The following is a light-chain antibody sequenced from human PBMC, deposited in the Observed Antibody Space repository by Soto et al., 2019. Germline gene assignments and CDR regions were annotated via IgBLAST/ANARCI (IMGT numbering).Light chain of an antibody. CDR2: GAS. Sequence: IVTTQSPATLSFSLWQRAFLSSRASQSVSTTVAWYHQKPGQAPRLLVYGASTRATGIPARFSGSGAGTDFTLTITSLQSEDFGVYFCQQYKDWPTTFGQGTKVDIK. J-gene: IGKJ1*01. CDR3: QQYKDWPTT. CDR1: QSVSTT. V-gene: IGKV3-15*01.